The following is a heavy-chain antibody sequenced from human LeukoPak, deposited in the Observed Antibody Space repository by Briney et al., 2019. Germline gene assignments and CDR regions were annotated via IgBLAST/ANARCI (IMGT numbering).Heavy chain of an antibody. CDR3: ARDKDYYDSSGYYYFDY. Sequence: GRSLRLSCAASGFTFSSYAMHWVRQAPGKGLEWVAVISYDGSNKYYADSVKGRFTIFRDNSKNTLYLQMNSLRAEDTAVYYCARDKDYYDSSGYYYFDYWGQGTLVTVSS. V-gene: IGHV3-30-3*01. CDR1: GFTFSSYA. J-gene: IGHJ4*02. CDR2: ISYDGSNK. D-gene: IGHD3-22*01.